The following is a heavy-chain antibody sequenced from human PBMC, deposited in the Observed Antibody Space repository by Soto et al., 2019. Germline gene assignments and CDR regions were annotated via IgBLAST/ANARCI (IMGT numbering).Heavy chain of an antibody. V-gene: IGHV3-23*01. CDR2: ISGSGGST. Sequence: GGSLRLSCAASGFTFSSYAMSWVRQAPGKGLEWVSAISGSGGSTYYADSVKGRFTISRDNSKNSLYLQMNSLRAGDTAVYYCARDQSTAYDAFDIWGQGTMVTVSS. CDR3: ARDQSTAYDAFDI. J-gene: IGHJ3*02. CDR1: GFTFSSYA.